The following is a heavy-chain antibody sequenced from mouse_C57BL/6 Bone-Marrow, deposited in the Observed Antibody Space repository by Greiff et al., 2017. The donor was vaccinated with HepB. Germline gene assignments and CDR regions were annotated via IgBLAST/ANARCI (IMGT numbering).Heavy chain of an antibody. Sequence: EVKLMESGGGLVQPGGSMKLSCVASGFTFSNYWMNWVRQSPEKGLEWVAQIRLKSDNYATHYAESVKGRFTISRDDSKSSVYLQMNNLRAEDTGIYYCTASSDLYAMDYWGQGTSVTVSS. CDR1: GFTFSNYW. V-gene: IGHV6-3*01. J-gene: IGHJ4*01. CDR2: IRLKSDNYAT. D-gene: IGHD3-2*02. CDR3: TASSDLYAMDY.